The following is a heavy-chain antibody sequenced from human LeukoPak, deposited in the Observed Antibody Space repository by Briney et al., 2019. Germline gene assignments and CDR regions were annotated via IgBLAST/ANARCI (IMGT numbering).Heavy chain of an antibody. CDR2: INCNGSTI. CDR1: GFILSHYL. Sequence: GGSLRLSCASSGFILSHYLMNWLRQAAGKGLAWVSYINCNGSTIYYVDSVKGRLTRSRDNGKNSVYLQRNSLRVEDTAIYYCSRRFYYWGRETLVTVS. V-gene: IGHV3-48*01. J-gene: IGHJ4*02. CDR3: SRRFYY.